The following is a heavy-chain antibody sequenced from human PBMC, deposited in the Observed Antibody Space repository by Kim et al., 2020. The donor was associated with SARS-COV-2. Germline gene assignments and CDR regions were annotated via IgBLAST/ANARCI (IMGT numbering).Heavy chain of an antibody. J-gene: IGHJ4*02. Sequence: ASVKVSCKVSGFSLTEYYIHWVRQAHGKGLEWMGSFDPEDDETIYAQKFQARVTLTEDTPTETAFMELSSLRSDDTAVYYCVSGLGSYLPGVFYFDHWGQGTPVTVSS. CDR3: VSGLGSYLPGVFYFDH. CDR2: FDPEDDET. V-gene: IGHV1-24*01. D-gene: IGHD3-10*01. CDR1: GFSLTEYY.